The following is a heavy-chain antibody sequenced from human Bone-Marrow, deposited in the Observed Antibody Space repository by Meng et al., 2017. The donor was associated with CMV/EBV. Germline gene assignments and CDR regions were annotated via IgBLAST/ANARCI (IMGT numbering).Heavy chain of an antibody. V-gene: IGHV3-21*01. Sequence: GGSLRLSCAASRFTFSGYNMNWVRQAPGKGLEWVSSISSSSGYIYYADSVKGRFTISRDNAKNSLYLQMNSLRAEDTAVYYCARGSQYCDSTRCYLGEMDVWGQGTTVTV. CDR2: ISSSSGYI. CDR1: RFTFSGYN. D-gene: IGHD2/OR15-2a*01. CDR3: ARGSQYCDSTRCYLGEMDV. J-gene: IGHJ6*02.